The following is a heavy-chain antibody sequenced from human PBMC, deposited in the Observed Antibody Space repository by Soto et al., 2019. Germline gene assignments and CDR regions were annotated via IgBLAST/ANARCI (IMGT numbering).Heavy chain of an antibody. J-gene: IGHJ3*02. V-gene: IGHV2-5*02. CDR3: ADSMDSGFDLCAFDI. D-gene: IGHD5-12*01. CDR1: GFSLSTSGVG. CDR2: IYWDDDK. Sequence: SGPTLVNPTQTLTLTCTFSGFSLSTSGVGVGWIRQPPGKALEWLALIYWDDDKRYSPSLKSRLTITKDTSKNQVVLTTTNMDPVDTATYYCADSMDSGFDLCAFDIWGEGTLVTVSS.